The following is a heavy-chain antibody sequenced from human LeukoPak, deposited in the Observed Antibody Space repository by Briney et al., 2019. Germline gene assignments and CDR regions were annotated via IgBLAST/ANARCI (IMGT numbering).Heavy chain of an antibody. V-gene: IGHV5-51*01. Sequence: PGESLKISCKGSGYSFTSYWIGWVRQMPGKGLEWMGIIYPGDSDTRYSPSFQGQVTISADKSISTAYLQWSSLKASDTAMYYCARGDYYDSSGPGWYFDLWGRGTLVTVSS. CDR2: IYPGDSDT. D-gene: IGHD3-22*01. J-gene: IGHJ2*01. CDR3: ARGDYYDSSGPGWYFDL. CDR1: GYSFTSYW.